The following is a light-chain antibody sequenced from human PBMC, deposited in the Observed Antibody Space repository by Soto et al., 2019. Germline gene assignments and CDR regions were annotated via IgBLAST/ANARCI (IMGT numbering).Light chain of an antibody. CDR2: GAS. J-gene: IGKJ1*01. CDR3: QQYGSSPWT. CDR1: QGVSNTY. V-gene: IGKV3-20*01. Sequence: EIVLTQSPGTLSLSPGERATLSCRASQGVSNTYLAWYQQKPGQAPRLLIYGASSRATGIPDRFSGSGSGTDFPLTISRLEPEDFAVYYCQQYGSSPWTFGQGTKVELK.